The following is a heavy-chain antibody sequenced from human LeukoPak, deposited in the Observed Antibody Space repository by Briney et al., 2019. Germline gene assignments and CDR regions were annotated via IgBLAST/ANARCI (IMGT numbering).Heavy chain of an antibody. CDR3: AKSRSSSWYDSYFDY. CDR2: IYSGGST. Sequence: GGSLRLSCAASGFTVSSNYMSWVRQAPGKGLEWVSVIYSGGSTYYADSVKGRFTISRDNSKNTLYLQMNSLRAEDTAVYYCAKSRSSSWYDSYFDYWGQGTLVTVSS. D-gene: IGHD6-13*01. J-gene: IGHJ4*02. CDR1: GFTVSSNY. V-gene: IGHV3-53*01.